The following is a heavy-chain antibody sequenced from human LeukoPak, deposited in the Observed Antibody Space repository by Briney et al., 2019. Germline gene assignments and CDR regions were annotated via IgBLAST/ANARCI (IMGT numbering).Heavy chain of an antibody. D-gene: IGHD3-16*01. J-gene: IGHJ4*02. V-gene: IGHV4-59*01. CDR2: IYYSGST. Sequence: SETLSLTCTVSGGSISSYYWSWIRQPPGKGLEWIGYIYYSGSTNYNPSLKSRVTISVDTSKTQFSLKLSSVTAADTAVYYCARVTATEGNDWGQGTLVTVSS. CDR3: ARVTATEGND. CDR1: GGSISSYY.